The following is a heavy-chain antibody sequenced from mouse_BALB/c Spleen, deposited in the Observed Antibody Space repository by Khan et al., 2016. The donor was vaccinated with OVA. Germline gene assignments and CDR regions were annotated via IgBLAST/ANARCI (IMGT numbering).Heavy chain of an antibody. CDR3: AREGSRYNYAMDD. CDR1: GYSITSDYA. D-gene: IGHD1-3*01. J-gene: IGHJ4*01. CDR2: ISSSGST. Sequence: EVQLQESGPGLVKPSQSLSLTCTVTGYSITSDYAWNWIRQFPGNKLEWMGYISSSGSTNYNPALNSRISITRDTSKNQFFLQLTSVTTEDTATYYCAREGSRYNYAMDDWGQGTSGTVSS. V-gene: IGHV3-2*02.